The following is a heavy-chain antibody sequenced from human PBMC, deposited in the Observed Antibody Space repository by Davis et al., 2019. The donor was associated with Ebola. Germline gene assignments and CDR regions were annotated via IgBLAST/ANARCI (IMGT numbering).Heavy chain of an antibody. CDR3: ARGRGYSYGYLAYYYGMDV. D-gene: IGHD5-18*01. CDR2: INHSGST. V-gene: IGHV4-34*01. CDR1: GGSFSGYY. Sequence: MPGGSLRLSCAVYGGSFSGYYWSWIRQPPGKGLEWIGEINHSGSTNYNPSLKSRVTISVDTSKNQFSLKLSSVTAADTAVYYCARGRGYSYGYLAYYYGMDVWGQGTTVTVSS. J-gene: IGHJ6*02.